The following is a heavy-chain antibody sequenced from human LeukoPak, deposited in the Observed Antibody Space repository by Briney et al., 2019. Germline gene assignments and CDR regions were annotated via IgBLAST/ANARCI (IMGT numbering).Heavy chain of an antibody. Sequence: QAGGSLRLSCAASGFAFFSTSIHWVRQAPGKGLEWLSYSSTVTGNICYADSVKGRFTISRDNAKSSLNLQMSSLRAEDTAVYFCATTGNFYDMDVWGKGTTVTVSS. D-gene: IGHD1-1*01. CDR3: ATTGNFYDMDV. CDR1: GFAFFSTS. CDR2: SSTVTGNI. J-gene: IGHJ6*03. V-gene: IGHV3-48*04.